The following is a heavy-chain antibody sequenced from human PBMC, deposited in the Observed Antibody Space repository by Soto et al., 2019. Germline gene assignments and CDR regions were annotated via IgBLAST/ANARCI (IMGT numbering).Heavy chain of an antibody. CDR3: ARDLGYYDSSGYFDY. CDR1: GFTFSDYY. J-gene: IGHJ4*02. CDR2: ISSSDNII. D-gene: IGHD3-22*01. V-gene: IGHV3-11*01. Sequence: GGSLRLSCAASGFTFSDYYMSWIRRAPGKGLEWVSYISSSDNIIYYADSVKGRFTISGDNAKNSLYLQMNSLRAEDTAVYYCARDLGYYDSSGYFDYWGQGSLVTVSS.